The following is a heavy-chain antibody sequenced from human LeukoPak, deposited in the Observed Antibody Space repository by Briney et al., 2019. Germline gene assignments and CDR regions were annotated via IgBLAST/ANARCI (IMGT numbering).Heavy chain of an antibody. CDR2: ISSSSSYI. CDR1: GFTFSSYS. CDR3: ARVPYYYDSSGNFDY. Sequence: TGGSLRLSCAASGFTFSSYSMNWVRQAPGKGLEWVSSISSSSSYIYYADSVKGRFTISRDNAKNSLYLQMNSLGAEDTAVYYCARVPYYYDSSGNFDYWGQGTLVTVSS. V-gene: IGHV3-21*01. D-gene: IGHD3-22*01. J-gene: IGHJ4*02.